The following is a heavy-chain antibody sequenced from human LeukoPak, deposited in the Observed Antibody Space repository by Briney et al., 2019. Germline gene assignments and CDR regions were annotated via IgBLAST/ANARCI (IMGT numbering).Heavy chain of an antibody. J-gene: IGHJ3*02. V-gene: IGHV4-34*01. CDR1: GGPFSGYY. Sequence: SETLSLTCAVYGGPFSGYYWSWIRQPPGKGLEWIGEINHSGSTNYNPSLRSRVTISVDTSKNQFSLRFTSMTAADTAVYYCARSSKTQWLSPGDGFDIWGRGTLVTVSS. CDR3: ARSSKTQWLSPGDGFDI. D-gene: IGHD6-19*01. CDR2: INHSGST.